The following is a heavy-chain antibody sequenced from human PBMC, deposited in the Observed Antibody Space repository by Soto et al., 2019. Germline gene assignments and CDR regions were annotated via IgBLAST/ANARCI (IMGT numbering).Heavy chain of an antibody. CDR1: GGSISSGGYY. CDR3: AREGRTGYSFVLDY. Sequence: QVQLQESGPGLVKPSQTLSLTCTVSGGSISSGGYYWSWIRQHPGKGLEWIGYIYYSGSTYYNPSLQCLVTLSVNTSKNQFSLKLNSVTAADTALYYCAREGRTGYSFVLDYWGQGTLVTVSS. V-gene: IGHV4-31*01. J-gene: IGHJ4*02. D-gene: IGHD5-18*01. CDR2: IYYSGST.